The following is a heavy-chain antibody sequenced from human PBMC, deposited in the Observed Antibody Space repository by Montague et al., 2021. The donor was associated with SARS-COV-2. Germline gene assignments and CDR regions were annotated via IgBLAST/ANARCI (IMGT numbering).Heavy chain of an antibody. CDR1: GGSITSYY. J-gene: IGHJ3*02. CDR2: IYYSGST. Sequence: SETLSLTCTVSGGSITSYYWTWIRQPPGKGLERVGRIYYSGSTNYNPSLKSRVTVSVDTSKNQFSLKLSSVTAADTAVYYCARTGLGAYDILTGYTVNAFNMWGQGTMVTVSS. D-gene: IGHD3-9*01. V-gene: IGHV4-59*01. CDR3: ARTGLGAYDILTGYTVNAFNM.